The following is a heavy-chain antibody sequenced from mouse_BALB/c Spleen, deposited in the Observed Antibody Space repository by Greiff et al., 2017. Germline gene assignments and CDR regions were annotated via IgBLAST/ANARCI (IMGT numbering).Heavy chain of an antibody. CDR3: ARTYYRYDGRPWFAY. D-gene: IGHD2-14*01. J-gene: IGHJ3*01. CDR1: GFNIKDYY. Sequence: EVKLMESGAELVRPGALVKLSCKASGFNIKDYYMHWVKQRPEQGLEWIGWIDPENGNTIYDPKFQGKASITADTSSNTAYLQLSSLTSEDTAVYYCARTYYRYDGRPWFAYWGQGTLVTVSA. CDR2: IDPENGNT. V-gene: IGHV14-1*02.